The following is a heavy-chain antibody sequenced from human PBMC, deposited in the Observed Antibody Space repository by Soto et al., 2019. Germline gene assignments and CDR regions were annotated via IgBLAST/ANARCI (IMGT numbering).Heavy chain of an antibody. D-gene: IGHD3-22*01. CDR1: GGSISSGDYY. CDR3: ARAAKTYYCDRSGYYYVFDI. Sequence: QVQLQESGPGLVKPSQTLSLTCTVSGGSISSGDYYWSWIGQPPGKGLEWIGYIYYSGSTYYNPSLKSRVTRSVDTSKNQFSLTLSSVTAADTAVYYCARAAKTYYCDRSGYYYVFDIWGQGTMVTVSS. V-gene: IGHV4-30-4*01. CDR2: IYYSGST. J-gene: IGHJ3*02.